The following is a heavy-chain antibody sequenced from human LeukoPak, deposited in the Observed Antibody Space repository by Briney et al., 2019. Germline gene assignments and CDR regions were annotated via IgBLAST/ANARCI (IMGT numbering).Heavy chain of an antibody. CDR2: IRYDGSNK. Sequence: GGSLRLSCAASGFTFSSYGMHWVRQAPGKGLEWVAFIRYDGSNKYYADSVKGRFTISRDNSKNTLYLQMNSLRAEDTAVYYCAKAAYDILTGPNDAFDIWGQGTMVTVSS. V-gene: IGHV3-30*02. CDR3: AKAAYDILTGPNDAFDI. J-gene: IGHJ3*02. CDR1: GFTFSSYG. D-gene: IGHD3-9*01.